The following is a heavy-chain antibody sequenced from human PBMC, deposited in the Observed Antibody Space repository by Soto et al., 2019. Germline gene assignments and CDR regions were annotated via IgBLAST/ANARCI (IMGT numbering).Heavy chain of an antibody. CDR1: GFDFHDHA. CDR3: TRDIFRTITTIDY. Sequence: EVELVESGGGLAQPGRSLRLSCAASGFDFHDHAMNWVRQAPGKGLEWVAGISWSGGYIGYADSVKGRFTISRDNAKNSLYLQMSSLRPEDTAFYYCTRDIFRTITTIDYWGQGTLVTVSS. J-gene: IGHJ4*02. V-gene: IGHV3-9*01. CDR2: ISWSGGYI. D-gene: IGHD2-21*01.